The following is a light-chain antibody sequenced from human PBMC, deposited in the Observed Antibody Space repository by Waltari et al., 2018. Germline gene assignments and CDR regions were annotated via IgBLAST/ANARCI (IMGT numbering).Light chain of an antibody. Sequence: DYTRVSWYQQFPGEVPKLLLYEVSNRPSGISSRFSGSKSGTTAFLSISGLQPEDEADYYCCSHTKMDTWVFGGGTTLTVL. V-gene: IGLV2-14*01. CDR2: EVS. CDR1: DYTR. J-gene: IGLJ3*02. CDR3: CSHTKMDTWV.